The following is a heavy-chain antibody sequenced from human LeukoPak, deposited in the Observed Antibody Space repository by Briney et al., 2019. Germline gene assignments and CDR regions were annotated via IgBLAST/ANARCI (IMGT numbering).Heavy chain of an antibody. Sequence: GASVKVSCKASGGTFSSYAISWVRQAPGQGLEWMGGIIPIFGTANYAQKFQGRVTITTDESTSTAYMELSSLRSEDTAVYYCARDRFPHAEYSWFDPWGQGTLVTVSS. V-gene: IGHV1-69*05. D-gene: IGHD3-10*01. CDR2: IIPIFGTA. J-gene: IGHJ5*02. CDR1: GGTFSSYA. CDR3: ARDRFPHAEYSWFDP.